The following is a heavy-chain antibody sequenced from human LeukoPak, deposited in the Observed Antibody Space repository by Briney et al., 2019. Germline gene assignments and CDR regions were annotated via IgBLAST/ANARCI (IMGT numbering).Heavy chain of an antibody. CDR3: ARELAVAPGGWFDP. J-gene: IGHJ5*02. D-gene: IGHD6-19*01. CDR1: GYTFTGYY. V-gene: IGHV1-2*02. Sequence: ASVKVSCKASGYTFTGYYMHWVRQAPGQGLEWMGWINLNSGGTNYAQKFQGRVTMTTDTSTSTAYMELRSLRSDDTAVYYCARELAVAPGGWFDPWGQGTLVTVSS. CDR2: INLNSGGT.